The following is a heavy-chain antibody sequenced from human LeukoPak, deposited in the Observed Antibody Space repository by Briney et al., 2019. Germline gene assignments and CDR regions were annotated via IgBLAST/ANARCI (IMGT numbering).Heavy chain of an antibody. J-gene: IGHJ6*02. CDR2: IIPIFGTA. CDR1: GGTFSSYA. Sequence: ASVKVSCKASGGTFSSYAISWVRQAPGQGLEWMGGIIPIFGTANYAQKFQGRATMTTDTSTSTAYMALRSLSSDDTAVYYCGRGPKAGGPHHDMDVWGRGTTVTVSS. V-gene: IGHV1-69*05. CDR3: GRGPKAGGPHHDMDV. D-gene: IGHD2-15*01.